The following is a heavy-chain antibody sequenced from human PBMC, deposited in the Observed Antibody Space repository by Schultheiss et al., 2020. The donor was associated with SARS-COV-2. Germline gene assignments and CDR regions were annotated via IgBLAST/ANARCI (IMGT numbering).Heavy chain of an antibody. J-gene: IGHJ6*02. V-gene: IGHV4-4*02. Sequence: SQTLSLTCAVSGGSISSSNWWSWVRQPPGKGLEWIGNVYYTGHSYSNPPLESRVTMSVDTSKNQFSLNLDSVTAADTAVYYCARQVSEGMDVWGQGTTVTGSS. CDR2: VYYTGHS. CDR1: GGSISSSNW. CDR3: ARQVSEGMDV.